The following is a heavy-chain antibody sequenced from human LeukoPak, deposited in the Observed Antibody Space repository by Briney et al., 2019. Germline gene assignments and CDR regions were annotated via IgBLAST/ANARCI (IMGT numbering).Heavy chain of an antibody. CDR2: IKSKIDGGTT. V-gene: IGHV3-15*01. D-gene: IGHD2-15*01. J-gene: IGHJ4*02. CDR3: TTIRGFCSGRSCLGY. Sequence: GGSLRLSCAVSGFTFSHAWMSWVRQAPGKGLEWVGRIKSKIDGGTTDYGAPVKGRFTISRDDSKNTLYLQVNSLKSEDTAVYYCTTIRGFCSGRSCLGYWGQGTLVTVSS. CDR1: GFTFSHAW.